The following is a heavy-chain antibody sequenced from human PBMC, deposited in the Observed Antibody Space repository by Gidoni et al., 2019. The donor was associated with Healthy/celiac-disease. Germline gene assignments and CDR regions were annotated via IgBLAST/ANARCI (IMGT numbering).Heavy chain of an antibody. Sequence: QVQLQQWGAGLLKPSETLSLTCAVYGGSFSGYYWSWIRQPPGKGLEWIGEINHSGSTNYNPSLKSRVTISVDTSKNQFSLKLSSVTAADTAVYYCARGGRSSGWQKLYYFDYWGQGTLVTVSS. J-gene: IGHJ4*02. CDR1: GGSFSGYY. CDR3: ARGGRSSGWQKLYYFDY. V-gene: IGHV4-34*01. CDR2: INHSGST. D-gene: IGHD6-19*01.